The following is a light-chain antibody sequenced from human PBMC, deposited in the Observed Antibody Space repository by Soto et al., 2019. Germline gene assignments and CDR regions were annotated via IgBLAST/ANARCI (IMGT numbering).Light chain of an antibody. Sequence: DIVMTQSPDSLAVYLGERSTINCKSSQSVLYSSNNKNYLAWYQQRPGQPPKLLIYWASTPESGVPDRFSGSGSGTNFTVTITSLQAEVVAVYSCPQYESNPPTFGQGTKLEIK. CDR3: PQYESNPPT. J-gene: IGKJ2*01. V-gene: IGKV4-1*01. CDR2: WAS. CDR1: QSVLYSSNNKNY.